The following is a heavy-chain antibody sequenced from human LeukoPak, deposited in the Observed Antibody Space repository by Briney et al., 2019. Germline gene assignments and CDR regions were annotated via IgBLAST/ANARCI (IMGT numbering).Heavy chain of an antibody. CDR2: IKQDGSEK. J-gene: IGHJ4*02. V-gene: IGHV3-7*01. Sequence: GGSLRLSCAASGFTFSNYGMTWVRQAPGKGLEWVANIKQDGSEKYYVDSVKGRFTISRDNAKNSLYLQMNSLRAEDTAVYYCARGGSNFDYWGQGTRVTVSS. CDR1: GFTFSNYG. D-gene: IGHD3-10*01. CDR3: ARGGSNFDY.